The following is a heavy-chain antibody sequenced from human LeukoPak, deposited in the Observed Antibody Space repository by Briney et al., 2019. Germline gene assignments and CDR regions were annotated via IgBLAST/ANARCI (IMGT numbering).Heavy chain of an antibody. CDR2: ISGSGGST. CDR1: GFTFSSYA. CDR3: AKALRAYGGNSPYYYYAMDV. Sequence: GSLRLSCAASGFTFSSYAMSWVRQAPGKGLEWVSAISGSGGSTYFADSVKGRFTISRDNSKNTLYLQMNSLGAEDTAVYYCAKALRAYGGNSPYYYYAMDVWGQGTTVTVSS. J-gene: IGHJ6*02. V-gene: IGHV3-23*01. D-gene: IGHD4-23*01.